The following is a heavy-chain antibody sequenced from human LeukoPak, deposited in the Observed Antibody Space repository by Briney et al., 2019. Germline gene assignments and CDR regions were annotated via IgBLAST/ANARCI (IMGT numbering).Heavy chain of an antibody. D-gene: IGHD6-25*01. CDR3: ARRSAAKDAFDI. Sequence: GGSLRLSCAASGFTFSDYSFSDYSMNWVRQAPGRGLEWVSSITSSSTYIYYADSVKGRFTISRDNAKNTLYLQMNSLRAEDTAVYYCARRSAAKDAFDIWGQGTMVTVSS. V-gene: IGHV3-21*01. J-gene: IGHJ3*02. CDR2: ITSSSTYI. CDR1: GFTFSDYSFSDYS.